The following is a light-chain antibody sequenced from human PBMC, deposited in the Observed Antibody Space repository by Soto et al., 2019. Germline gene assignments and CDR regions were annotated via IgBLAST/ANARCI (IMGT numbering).Light chain of an antibody. CDR1: QSVSSSY. CDR3: QQYGSSRT. J-gene: IGKJ1*01. Sequence: EIVLTQSPGTLSLSPGERATLSCRASQSVSSSYLAWYQQKPGQAPRLLIYGASSRATGIPGRFSGGGSGTDFTLTISRLEPEDFAVYYCQQYGSSRTFGQGTKVDIK. CDR2: GAS. V-gene: IGKV3-20*01.